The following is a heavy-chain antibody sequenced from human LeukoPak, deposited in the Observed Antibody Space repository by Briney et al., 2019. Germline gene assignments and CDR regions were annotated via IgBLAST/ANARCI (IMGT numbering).Heavy chain of an antibody. Sequence: SQTLSPTCAVSGGSISSGGYSWSWIRQPPGKGLEWIGYMYHSGTTHYNPSLKSRVTISVDRSKNPFSLKLSSWTAADTAVYYCVRVYYYDSSGYWVRAFDIWGQGTMVTVSS. D-gene: IGHD3-22*01. CDR2: MYHSGTT. CDR1: GGSISSGGYS. V-gene: IGHV4-30-2*01. J-gene: IGHJ3*02. CDR3: VRVYYYDSSGYWVRAFDI.